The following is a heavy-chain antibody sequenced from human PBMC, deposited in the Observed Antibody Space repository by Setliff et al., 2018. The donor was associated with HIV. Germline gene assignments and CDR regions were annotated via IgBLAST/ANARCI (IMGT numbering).Heavy chain of an antibody. J-gene: IGHJ6*03. CDR3: ARRAGHTNYFYYMDV. V-gene: IGHV1-69*10. D-gene: IGHD6-19*01. CDR2: IIPILGSA. CDR1: GGTFSSYA. Sequence: SVKVSCKSSGGTFSSYAISWVRQAPGQGLEWMGGIIPILGSANYAQKFQGRVTITADKSTSTAYMEPSSLRSEDTAVYYCARRAGHTNYFYYMDVWGKGTTVTVSS.